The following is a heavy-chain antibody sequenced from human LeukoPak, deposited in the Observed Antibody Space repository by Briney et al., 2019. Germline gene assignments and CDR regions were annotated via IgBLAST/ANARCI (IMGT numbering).Heavy chain of an antibody. Sequence: SETLSLTCAVYGGSFSGYYWSWVRQPPGKGLEWVGEINHSGSTNYNPSLKSRVTISVDTSKNQFSLKLSSVTAADTAVYYCASTVTAYYYYGMDVWGQGTTVTVSS. CDR2: INHSGST. J-gene: IGHJ6*02. V-gene: IGHV4-34*01. CDR1: GGSFSGYY. CDR3: ASTVTAYYYYGMDV. D-gene: IGHD4-17*01.